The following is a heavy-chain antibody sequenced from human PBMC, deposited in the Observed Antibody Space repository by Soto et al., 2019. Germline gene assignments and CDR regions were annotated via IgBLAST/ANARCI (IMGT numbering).Heavy chain of an antibody. Sequence: QVQLVESGGGVAQPGRSLRLSCAASGFTFSSYGMHWVRQAPGKGLEWVAVISYDGSNKYYADSVKGRFTISRDNSKNTLYLQMNSLRAEDTAVYYCAKDRRPNYYYGMDVWGQGTTVTVSS. CDR3: AKDRRPNYYYGMDV. D-gene: IGHD6-25*01. V-gene: IGHV3-30*18. CDR2: ISYDGSNK. J-gene: IGHJ6*02. CDR1: GFTFSSYG.